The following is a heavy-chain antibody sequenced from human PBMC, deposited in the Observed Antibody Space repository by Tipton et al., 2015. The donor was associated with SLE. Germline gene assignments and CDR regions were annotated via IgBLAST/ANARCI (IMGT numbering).Heavy chain of an antibody. J-gene: IGHJ4*02. D-gene: IGHD6-13*01. Sequence: TLSLTCAVYGGSFSNYYWSWIRQPPGKGLEWIGEINHSGSTNYDPSLKSRVTISVDTSKNQFSLKLSSVTAADTAVYYCARGIAAVVDYWGQGTLVSVSS. CDR2: INHSGST. V-gene: IGHV4-34*01. CDR3: ARGIAAVVDY. CDR1: GGSFSNYY.